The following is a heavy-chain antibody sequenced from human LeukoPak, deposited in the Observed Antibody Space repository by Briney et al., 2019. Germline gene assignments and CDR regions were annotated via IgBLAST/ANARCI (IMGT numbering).Heavy chain of an antibody. V-gene: IGHV3-30-3*01. CDR1: GFTFNSYA. Sequence: GGSLRLSCAASGFTFNSYAMNWVRQAPGKGVEWVAIISYDGNNKYYADSVKGRFTISRDNSKNTLFLQMNSLRPEDTAVYYCARDFRWACGDCWGQGTLVTVSS. D-gene: IGHD2/OR15-2a*01. CDR3: ARDFRWACGDC. J-gene: IGHJ4*02. CDR2: ISYDGNNK.